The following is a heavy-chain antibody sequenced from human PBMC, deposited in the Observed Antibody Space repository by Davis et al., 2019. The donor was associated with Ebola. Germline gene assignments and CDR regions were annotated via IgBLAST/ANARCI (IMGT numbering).Heavy chain of an antibody. Sequence: GESLKISCAASGFAFSNYELNWVRQAPGKGLEWLSYIDGSGDTVYYADSVKGRFTISRDNAKNSLFLQMNSLTAEDTALYYCAREAPFCGGDCLDYWGQGTLVTVSS. CDR1: GFAFSNYE. D-gene: IGHD2-21*01. V-gene: IGHV3-48*03. CDR2: IDGSGDTV. CDR3: AREAPFCGGDCLDY. J-gene: IGHJ4*02.